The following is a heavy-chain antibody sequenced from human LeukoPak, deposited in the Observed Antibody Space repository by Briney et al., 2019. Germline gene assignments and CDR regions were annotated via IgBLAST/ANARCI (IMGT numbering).Heavy chain of an antibody. Sequence: SVKVSCKASGFTFTSSAVQWVRQARGQRLEWIGWIVVGSGNTNYAQKFQEGVTITRDMSTSTAYMELSSLRSEDTAVYYCAARGLETATIQYYFDYWGQGTLVTVSS. CDR2: IVVGSGNT. D-gene: IGHD5-24*01. V-gene: IGHV1-58*01. CDR1: GFTFTSSA. CDR3: AARGLETATIQYYFDY. J-gene: IGHJ4*02.